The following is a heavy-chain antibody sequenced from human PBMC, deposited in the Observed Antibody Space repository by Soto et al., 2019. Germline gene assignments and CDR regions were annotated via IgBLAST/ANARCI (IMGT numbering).Heavy chain of an antibody. D-gene: IGHD3-3*01. J-gene: IGHJ6*02. V-gene: IGHV3-48*02. CDR3: ARDGRARSGYSSDYYYFPGMDV. CDR2: ISTSTSTI. CDR1: GFIFSTYS. Sequence: EVQLVESGGGMVQPGGSLRLSCAASGFIFSTYSMNWVRQAPGKGLEWVSYISTSTSTIYYADSVKGRFTISRDNAKNSLYLQMSSLRDEDTAVYFCARDGRARSGYSSDYYYFPGMDVWGQGTTVTVSS.